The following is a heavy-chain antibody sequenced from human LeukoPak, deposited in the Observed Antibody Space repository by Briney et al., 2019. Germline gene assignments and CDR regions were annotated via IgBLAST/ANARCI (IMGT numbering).Heavy chain of an antibody. CDR3: ASYGAYLQAFDI. J-gene: IGHJ3*02. Sequence: PGGSLRLSCAASGFTFSSYAMRWVRQAPGKGLEWVSAISGRGATIYYGDSVKGRFTISRDNAKNSLHLQMNSLRAEDTAMYYCASYGAYLQAFDIWGQGTMVTVSS. CDR2: ISGRGATI. D-gene: IGHD2/OR15-2a*01. CDR1: GFTFSSYA. V-gene: IGHV3-23*01.